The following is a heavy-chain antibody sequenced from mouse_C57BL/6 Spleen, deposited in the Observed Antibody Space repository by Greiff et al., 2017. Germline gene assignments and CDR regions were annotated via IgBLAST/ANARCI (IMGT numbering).Heavy chain of an antibody. D-gene: IGHD2-12*01. CDR3: ARDEDYRAMDY. CDR2: INYDGSST. Sequence: EVQLEESEGGLVQPGSSMKLSCTASGFTFSDYYMAWVRQVPEKGLEWVAHINYDGSSTYYLDSLKSRFTISRDNATNILYLPMSSLKSEDTATYNCARDEDYRAMDYWGQGTAVTVSS. V-gene: IGHV5-16*01. J-gene: IGHJ4*01. CDR1: GFTFSDYY.